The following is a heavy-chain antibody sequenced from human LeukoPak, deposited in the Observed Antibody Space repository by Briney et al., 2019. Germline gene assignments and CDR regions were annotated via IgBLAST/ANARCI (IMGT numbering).Heavy chain of an antibody. CDR1: GGSISSSSHY. CDR3: ARRPVLRFLGSDAFDI. J-gene: IGHJ3*02. Sequence: SETLSLTCTVSGGSISSSSHYWGWIRQPPGKGLEWIGSIYYSGSTYYNPSLKSRVTISVDTSKNQFSLKLSSVTAADTAVYYCARRPVLRFLGSDAFDIWGQGTMVTVSS. D-gene: IGHD3-3*01. V-gene: IGHV4-39*01. CDR2: IYYSGST.